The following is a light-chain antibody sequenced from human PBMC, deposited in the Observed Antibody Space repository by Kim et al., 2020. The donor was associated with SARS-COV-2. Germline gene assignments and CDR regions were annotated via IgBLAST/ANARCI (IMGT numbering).Light chain of an antibody. CDR3: CSYAGSYTLV. CDR1: SSDVGGYNY. V-gene: IGLV2-11*01. Sequence: GQSITISRPGTSSDVGGYNYVSWYQQHPGKAPKLMIYDVSKRPSGVPDRFSGSKSGNTASLTISGLQAEDEADYYCCSYAGSYTLVFGGGTQLTVL. J-gene: IGLJ3*02. CDR2: DVS.